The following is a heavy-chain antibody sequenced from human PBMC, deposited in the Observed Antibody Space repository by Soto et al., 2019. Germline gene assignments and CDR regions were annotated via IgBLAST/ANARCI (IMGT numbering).Heavy chain of an antibody. CDR3: ARGGYSYGFGYYYYYMDV. Sequence: LSLTCTVSGGSISSYYWSWIRQPPGKGLEWIGYIYYSGSTNYNPSLKSRVTISVDTSKNQFSLKLSSVTAADTAVYYCARGGYSYGFGYYYYYMDVWGKGTTVTVSS. D-gene: IGHD5-18*01. CDR2: IYYSGST. CDR1: GGSISSYY. J-gene: IGHJ6*03. V-gene: IGHV4-59*01.